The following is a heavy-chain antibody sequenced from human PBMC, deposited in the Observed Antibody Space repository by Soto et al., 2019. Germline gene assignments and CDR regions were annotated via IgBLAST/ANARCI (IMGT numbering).Heavy chain of an antibody. CDR1: GYTFTSYG. Sequence: QVQLVQSGAEVKKPGASVKVSCKASGYTFTSYGISWVRQAPGQGLEWMGWISAYNGNTNYAEKLQGRVTMTPDTSTSTAYMELRSLRSDDTAVYYCAREVDTMVRGYYFDYWGQGTLVTVSS. D-gene: IGHD3-10*01. CDR3: AREVDTMVRGYYFDY. V-gene: IGHV1-18*01. CDR2: ISAYNGNT. J-gene: IGHJ4*02.